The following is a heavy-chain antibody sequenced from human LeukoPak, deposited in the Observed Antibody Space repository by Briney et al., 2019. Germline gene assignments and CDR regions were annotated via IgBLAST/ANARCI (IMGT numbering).Heavy chain of an antibody. CDR3: ASPLLGYCSSTSCFNYYYYGMDV. J-gene: IGHJ6*02. V-gene: IGHV3-30*03. CDR2: ISYDGSNK. CDR1: GFTFSSYG. D-gene: IGHD2-2*01. Sequence: GRSLRLSCAASGFTFSSYGMHWVRQAPGKGLEWVAVISYDGSNKYYADSVKGRFTISRDNSKNMLYLQMNSLRAEDTAVYYCASPLLGYCSSTSCFNYYYYGMDVWGQGTTVTVS.